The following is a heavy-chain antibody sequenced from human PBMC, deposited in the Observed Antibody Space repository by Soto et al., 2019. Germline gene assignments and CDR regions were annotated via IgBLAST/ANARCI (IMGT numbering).Heavy chain of an antibody. Sequence: GGSLRLSCAASGFTFSDYYMSWIRQAPGKGLEWVSHISTTGITIYNADSAKGRFTISRDNARNSMYLQMNSLRAEDTAVYYCARAPSYDILTGYFDYWGQGILVTVSS. D-gene: IGHD3-9*01. J-gene: IGHJ4*02. CDR1: GFTFSDYY. V-gene: IGHV3-11*01. CDR3: ARAPSYDILTGYFDY. CDR2: ISTTGITI.